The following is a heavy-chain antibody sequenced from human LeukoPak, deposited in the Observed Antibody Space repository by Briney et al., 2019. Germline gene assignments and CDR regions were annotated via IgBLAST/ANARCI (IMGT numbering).Heavy chain of an antibody. V-gene: IGHV4-39*01. D-gene: IGHD3-22*01. CDR2: IYYSGST. CDR1: GGSISSSSYY. CDR3: ARQGYDSSGYYYALGYFDY. Sequence: SETLSLTCTVSGGSISSSSYYWGWIRQPPGKGLEWIGSIYYSGSTSYNPSLKSRVTISVDTSKNQFSLKLSSVTAADTAVYYCARQGYDSSGYYYALGYFDYWGQGTLVTVSS. J-gene: IGHJ4*02.